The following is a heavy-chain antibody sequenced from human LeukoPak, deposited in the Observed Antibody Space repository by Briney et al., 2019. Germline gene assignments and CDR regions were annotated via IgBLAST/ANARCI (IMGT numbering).Heavy chain of an antibody. CDR2: INAGNGNT. V-gene: IGHV1-3*01. CDR1: GYTFTSYA. Sequence: ASVKVSCTASGYTFTSYAMHWVRQAPGQRLEWIGWINAGNGNTKYSQKFQGRVTITRDTSASTAYMELSSLRSEDTAVYYCARDGVHIAAAGTGWWFDPWGQGTLVTVSS. J-gene: IGHJ5*02. CDR3: ARDGVHIAAAGTGWWFDP. D-gene: IGHD6-13*01.